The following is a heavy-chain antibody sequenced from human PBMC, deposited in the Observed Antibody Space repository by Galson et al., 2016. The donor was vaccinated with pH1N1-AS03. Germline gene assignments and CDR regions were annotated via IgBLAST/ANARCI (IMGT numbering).Heavy chain of an antibody. V-gene: IGHV4-59*08. CDR1: GGSINRFY. CDR3: VTGGGWRVDY. Sequence: ATLSLPCTASGGSINRFYWGWIRQTPGKGLEWIGYLHYSGRSTYNPSLQSRVTISVDTSKNQFSLHVNSVTAADTAEYYCVTGGGWRVDYWGQGTPVTVSS. D-gene: IGHD2-15*01. J-gene: IGHJ4*02. CDR2: LHYSGRS.